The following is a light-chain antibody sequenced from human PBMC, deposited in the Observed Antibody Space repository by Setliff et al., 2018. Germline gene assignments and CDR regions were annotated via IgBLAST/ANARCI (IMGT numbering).Light chain of an antibody. CDR1: KNDVGGFDF. CDR2: DVT. J-gene: IGLJ3*02. Sequence: QSVLTQPASVSGSPGQSVTISCTGSKNDVGGFDFVSWYQQNPGQVPRLIIHDVTSRPSGVSHRFSGSKSGNTASLTISGLQIDDEAEYYCCSYAGASTLMFGGGTKVTVL. V-gene: IGLV2-23*02. CDR3: CSYAGASTLM.